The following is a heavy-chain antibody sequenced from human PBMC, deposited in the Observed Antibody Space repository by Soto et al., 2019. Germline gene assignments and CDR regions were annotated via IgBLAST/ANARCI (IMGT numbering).Heavy chain of an antibody. CDR2: INAYTGNT. J-gene: IGHJ6*02. CDR1: GYTFTSYG. D-gene: IGHD1-26*01. Sequence: ASVKVSCKASGYTFTSYGISWVRQAPGQGLEWMGWINAYTGNTNYAQKIQGRVTMTRDTSMSTAYMELSRLRSDDTAVYYCARGGSGSYFNYYYYYGMDVWGQGTTVTVSS. V-gene: IGHV1-18*01. CDR3: ARGGSGSYFNYYYYYGMDV.